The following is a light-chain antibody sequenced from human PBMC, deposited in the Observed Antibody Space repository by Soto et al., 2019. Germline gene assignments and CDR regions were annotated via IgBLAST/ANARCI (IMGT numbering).Light chain of an antibody. CDR1: NGDVGGYDY. J-gene: IGLJ1*01. CDR2: EVT. Sequence: QSALNHAASVSGFPGQASGIFCTGTNGDVGGYDYVSWYQQHPDKAPKLMIYEVTKRPSWVSNRFSGSKSGNTASLTISGLQPEDEADYYCSSHTSGSTRVFGSGTKVTVL. V-gene: IGLV2-14*01. CDR3: SSHTSGSTRV.